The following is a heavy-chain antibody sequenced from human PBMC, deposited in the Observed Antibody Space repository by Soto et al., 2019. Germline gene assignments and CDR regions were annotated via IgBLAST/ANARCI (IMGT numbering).Heavy chain of an antibody. V-gene: IGHV1-2*02. J-gene: IGHJ6*02. CDR2: INPRSGGT. CDR3: ATCTGGSCYYYGMDI. CDR1: GYTFSAYY. Sequence: QVQLEQSGAEVKKPGASVKVSCEGSGYTFSAYYIHWVRQAPGQGLEWMGWINPRSGGTNFAQKFQGRVTMTRDTSISTAYMELTRLMSNDTAVYYCATCTGGSCYYYGMDIRGQGTTVTVSS. D-gene: IGHD2-15*01.